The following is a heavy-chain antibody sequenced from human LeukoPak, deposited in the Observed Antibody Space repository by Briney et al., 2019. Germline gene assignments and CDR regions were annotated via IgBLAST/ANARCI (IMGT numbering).Heavy chain of an antibody. Sequence: GGSLRLSCAASGFDFNNYNMNWVRQAPGKGLEWVSSITSSGTYIYYADSVKGRFTISRDNAKNSLYLQMNSLRPEDTAVYYCARGGDNTLWAFDIWGQGTMVTASS. CDR1: GFDFNNYN. CDR2: ITSSGTYI. J-gene: IGHJ3*02. D-gene: IGHD3-3*01. V-gene: IGHV3-21*01. CDR3: ARGGDNTLWAFDI.